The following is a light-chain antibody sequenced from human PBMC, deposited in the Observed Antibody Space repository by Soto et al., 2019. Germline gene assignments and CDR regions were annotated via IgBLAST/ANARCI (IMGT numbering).Light chain of an antibody. CDR3: SSYTDSSNYV. CDR1: SSDLGSYDR. J-gene: IGLJ1*01. V-gene: IGLV2-18*02. CDR2: EVS. Sequence: QSALTQPPSVSGSPGQSVTISCTGTSSDLGSYDRVSWYQQPPGTAPKLMIYEVSNRPSGVPDRFSGSRSGNTASLTISGLQADDEADYYCSSYTDSSNYVFGTGTKLTVL.